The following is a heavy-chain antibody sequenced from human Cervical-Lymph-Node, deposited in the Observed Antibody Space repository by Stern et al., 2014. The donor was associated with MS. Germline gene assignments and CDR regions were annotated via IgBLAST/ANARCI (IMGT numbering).Heavy chain of an antibody. V-gene: IGHV4-4*02. J-gene: IGHJ2*01. D-gene: IGHD2/OR15-2a*01. CDR3: ARERQQYCNSEGCSYWYFDL. CDR2: IYHSGAS. Sequence: QLQLQESGPGLVKPSGTLSLTCAVSGGSVSSTNWWSWVRQSPGKGLEWIGNIYHSGASSSRPLLRSRVSKPLDNPKSRLSLHLPSVTAADTAVYYCARERQQYCNSEGCSYWYFDLWGRGTLVTVSS. CDR1: GGSVSSTNW.